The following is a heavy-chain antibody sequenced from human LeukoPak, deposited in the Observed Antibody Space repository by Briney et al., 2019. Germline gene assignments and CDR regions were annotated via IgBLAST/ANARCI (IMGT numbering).Heavy chain of an antibody. Sequence: SETLSLTCTVSGGSISSSSYYWGWIRQPPGKGLEWIGTIFYSGSTYYNPSLKSRVTISIDTSKNQFSLRLSSVTAADTAVYYCATVDFDAAGSAFHIWGQGTMVTVSS. V-gene: IGHV4-39*07. D-gene: IGHD6-13*01. CDR3: ATVDFDAAGSAFHI. CDR1: GGSISSSSYY. CDR2: IFYSGST. J-gene: IGHJ3*02.